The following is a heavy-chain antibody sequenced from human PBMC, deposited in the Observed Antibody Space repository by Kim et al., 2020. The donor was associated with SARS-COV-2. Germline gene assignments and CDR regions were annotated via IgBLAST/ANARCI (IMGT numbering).Heavy chain of an antibody. V-gene: IGHV3-7*03. D-gene: IGHD6-13*01. Sequence: DPVAGRFPISRDNAKNSLYLQKNSLRAEDTAGYYCAREEGQQQLVRGVDYWGQGTLVTVSS. J-gene: IGHJ4*02. CDR3: AREEGQQQLVRGVDY.